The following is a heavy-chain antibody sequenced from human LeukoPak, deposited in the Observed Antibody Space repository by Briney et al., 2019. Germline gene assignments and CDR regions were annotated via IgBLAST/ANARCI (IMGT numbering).Heavy chain of an antibody. J-gene: IGHJ4*02. Sequence: GGSLRLSCAASGFSFSSYWMHWVRQAPGKGLEWVSAISGSGGSTYYADSVKGRFTISRDNSKNTLYLQMNSLRAEDTAVYYCAKADSSIAARHFDYWGQGTLVTVSS. CDR3: AKADSSIAARHFDY. D-gene: IGHD6-6*01. V-gene: IGHV3-23*01. CDR2: ISGSGGST. CDR1: GFSFSSYW.